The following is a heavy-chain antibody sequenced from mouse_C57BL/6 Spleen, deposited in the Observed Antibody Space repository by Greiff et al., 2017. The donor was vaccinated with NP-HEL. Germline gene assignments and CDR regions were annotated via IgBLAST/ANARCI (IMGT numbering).Heavy chain of an antibody. Sequence: VHVKQSGPVLVKPGASVKMSCKASGYTFTDYYMNWVKQSHGKSLEWIGVINPYNGGTSYNQKFKGKATLTVDKSSSTAYMELNSLTSEDSAVYYCARDGYRFAYWGQGTLVTVSA. D-gene: IGHD2-2*01. CDR1: GYTFTDYY. CDR3: ARDGYRFAY. CDR2: INPYNGGT. V-gene: IGHV1-19*01. J-gene: IGHJ3*01.